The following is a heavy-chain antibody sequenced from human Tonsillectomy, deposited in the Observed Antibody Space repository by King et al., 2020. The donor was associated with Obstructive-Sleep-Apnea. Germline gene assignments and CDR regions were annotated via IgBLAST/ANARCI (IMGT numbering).Heavy chain of an antibody. J-gene: IGHJ6*02. D-gene: IGHD6-19*01. CDR3: AKVRLRIAVAGSSGDMDV. V-gene: IGHV3-30*02. CDR2: IRYDGSNK. Sequence: QVQLVESGGGVVQPGGSLRLSCAASGFTFSSYGMHWVRQAPGKGLEWVAFIRYDGSNKYYADSVKGRFTISRDNSKNTLYLQMNSLRAEDTAVYYCAKVRLRIAVAGSSGDMDVWGLGTTVTVSS. CDR1: GFTFSSYG.